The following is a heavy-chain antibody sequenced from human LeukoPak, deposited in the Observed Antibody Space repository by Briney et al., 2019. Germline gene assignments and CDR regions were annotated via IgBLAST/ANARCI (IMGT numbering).Heavy chain of an antibody. D-gene: IGHD2-15*01. CDR2: INAGNGNT. Sequence: ASVKVSCKASGYTFTSYAMHRVRQAPGQRLEWMGWINAGNGNTKYSQKFQGRVTITRDTSASTAYMELSSLRSEDTAVYYCARARYCSGGSCSYNWFDPWGQGTLVTVSS. J-gene: IGHJ5*02. CDR1: GYTFTSYA. V-gene: IGHV1-3*01. CDR3: ARARYCSGGSCSYNWFDP.